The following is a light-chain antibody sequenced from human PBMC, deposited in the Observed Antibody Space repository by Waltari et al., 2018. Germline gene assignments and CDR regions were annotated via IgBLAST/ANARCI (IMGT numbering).Light chain of an antibody. Sequence: DIQMTQSPSTLSASVGDTVTIPCRASQTMSNWLAWYQQKPGKAPKVLVYNAANLKSGVPSRFSGSVSVTEFTLTISSLQPDDFATYYCQHFSTYSTFGQGTKVEIK. CDR3: QHFSTYST. J-gene: IGKJ1*01. CDR2: NAA. CDR1: QTMSNW. V-gene: IGKV1-5*03.